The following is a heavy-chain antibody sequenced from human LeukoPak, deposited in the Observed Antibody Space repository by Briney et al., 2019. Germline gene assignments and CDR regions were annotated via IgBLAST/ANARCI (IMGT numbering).Heavy chain of an antibody. CDR2: IDSDGRTI. J-gene: IGHJ4*02. CDR3: AKPIGTRGGDFDY. CDR1: GFTFSNYR. Sequence: RGSLRLSCAVSGFTFSNYRMYWVRQAPGTGLVWVSDIDSDGRTINYADSVRGRFTISRDNAKDTLYLQMNSLGAEDTAVYYCAKPIGTRGGDFDYWGQGTLVTVSS. D-gene: IGHD1-1*01. V-gene: IGHV3-74*01.